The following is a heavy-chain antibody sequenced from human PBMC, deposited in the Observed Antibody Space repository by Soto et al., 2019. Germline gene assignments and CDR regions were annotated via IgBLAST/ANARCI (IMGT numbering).Heavy chain of an antibody. Sequence: GSLRLSCAASGFTFRSYGMHWVRQPPGKGLEWVAVVWSDGNNKYYADSVRGRFTISRDNSKNTLYLQMNSLRAEDTAVYYCVRVVEAATRHTDFDSWGQGIVVTVSS. CDR1: GFTFRSYG. CDR2: VWSDGNNK. CDR3: VRVVEAATRHTDFDS. J-gene: IGHJ4*02. D-gene: IGHD2-15*01. V-gene: IGHV3-33*01.